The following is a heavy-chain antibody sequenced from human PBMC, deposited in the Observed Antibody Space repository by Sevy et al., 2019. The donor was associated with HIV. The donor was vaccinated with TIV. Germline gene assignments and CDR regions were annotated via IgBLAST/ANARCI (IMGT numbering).Heavy chain of an antibody. D-gene: IGHD3-22*01. J-gene: IGHJ4*02. CDR2: IYYSGST. V-gene: IGHV4-59*01. CDR1: GGSISSYY. CDR3: ARGQYYDSSVYYYGGYYFDY. Sequence: SETLSLTCTVSGGSISSYYWSWIRQPPGKGLEWIGYIYYSGSTNYNPSLKSRVTISVDMSKNQFALKLSSVTAEDTAVYYCARGQYYDSSVYYYGGYYFDYWGQGTLVTVSS.